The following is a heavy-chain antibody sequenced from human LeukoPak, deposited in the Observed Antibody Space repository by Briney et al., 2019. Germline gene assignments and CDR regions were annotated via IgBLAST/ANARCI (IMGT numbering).Heavy chain of an antibody. CDR3: VKGGKYSSGTFDY. CDR1: GFTFSNYA. Sequence: GGSLTLSCSASGFTFSNYAMHWVRQAPGKGLEYVSAISSDGGSTYYADSVKGRFTISRDNSKNTLYLQMSSLRAEDTAVYYCVKGGKYSSGTFDYWGQGTLVTVSS. V-gene: IGHV3-64D*09. J-gene: IGHJ4*02. D-gene: IGHD6-19*01. CDR2: ISSDGGST.